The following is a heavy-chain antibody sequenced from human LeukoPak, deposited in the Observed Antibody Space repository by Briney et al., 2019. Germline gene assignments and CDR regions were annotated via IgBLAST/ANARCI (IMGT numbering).Heavy chain of an antibody. CDR1: GGSISSGGYS. J-gene: IGHJ4*02. CDR3: ARVKVATIDY. CDR2: IYYSGST. D-gene: IGHD5-12*01. Sequence: PSQTLSLTCTVSGGSISSGGYSWSWIRQHPGKGLEWIGYIYYSGSTYYNPSLKSRVTISVDTSKNQFSLKLSSVTAADTAVYYCARVKVATIDYWGQGTLVTVSS. V-gene: IGHV4-31*03.